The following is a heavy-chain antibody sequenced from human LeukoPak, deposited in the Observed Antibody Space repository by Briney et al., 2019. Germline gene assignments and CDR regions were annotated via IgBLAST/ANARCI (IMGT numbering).Heavy chain of an antibody. CDR3: ARALGVSGDY. CDR2: IYSGGST. V-gene: IGHV3-53*01. D-gene: IGHD1-26*01. CDR1: GGALISKY. Sequence: GGSLRLSCVAPGGALISKYKSWVRQAPGKGLEWVSVIYSGGSTYYADSVKGRFTISRDNSKNTLYLQMNSLRAEDTAVYYCARALGVSGDYWGQGTLVTVSS. J-gene: IGHJ4*02.